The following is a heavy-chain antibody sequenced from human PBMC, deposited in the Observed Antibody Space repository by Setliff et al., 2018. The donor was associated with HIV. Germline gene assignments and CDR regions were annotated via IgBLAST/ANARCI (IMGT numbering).Heavy chain of an antibody. CDR1: VYSVSSGYY. Sequence: KPSETLSLTCAVSVYSVSSGYYWGWIRQPPGKGLEWIGSFYHSGSTFYNPSLKSRVTISLDTSKNQFSLKLRSVTAADTAVYYCVSGPLSGYGYYFDYWGQGALVTVSS. CDR3: VSGPLSGYGYYFDY. CDR2: FYHSGST. D-gene: IGHD3-3*01. J-gene: IGHJ4*02. V-gene: IGHV4-38-2*01.